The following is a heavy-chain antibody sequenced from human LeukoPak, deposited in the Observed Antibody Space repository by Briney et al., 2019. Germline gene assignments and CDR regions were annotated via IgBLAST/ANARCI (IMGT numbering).Heavy chain of an antibody. CDR1: GDRFTNYC. Sequence: GQSLKISCKSPGDRFTNYCIGWVRQMPGKGLEWMGVIYLDSSDARYSPSFQGQVTMSADKSISTAYLQWSTVIAADTAIYYCARQIDGYINDAFDIWGQGTMVTVSS. J-gene: IGHJ3*02. V-gene: IGHV5-51*01. CDR3: ARQIDGYINDAFDI. CDR2: IYLDSSDA. D-gene: IGHD5-24*01.